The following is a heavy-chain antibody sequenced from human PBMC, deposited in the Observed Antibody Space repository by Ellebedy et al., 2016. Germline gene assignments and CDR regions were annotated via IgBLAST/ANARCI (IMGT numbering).Heavy chain of an antibody. V-gene: IGHV4-4*07. D-gene: IGHD6-6*01. CDR3: ARSSSTAFDI. J-gene: IGHJ3*02. Sequence: SETLSLXXTVSGRSITSYYWRWIRQPAGKGLEWIGRIYTSGSTNYNPALKSRVTMSVDTSKNQFSLKLSSVTAADPAVYDCARSSSTAFDIWGQGTMVTVSS. CDR2: IYTSGST. CDR1: GRSITSYY.